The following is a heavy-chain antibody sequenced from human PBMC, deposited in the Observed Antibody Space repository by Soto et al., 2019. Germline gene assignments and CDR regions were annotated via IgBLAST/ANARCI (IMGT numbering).Heavy chain of an antibody. V-gene: IGHV3-73*01. J-gene: IGHJ4*02. Sequence: EVQLVESGGDLVQRGGSLKLSCTGLGFNFSGSALHWVRQPSGKGLEWVGRISGRAKKYATSYATSVRGRFYLSRDDSTNTAFLQMNSRRDEDTGVYLCCGRGGDSLQDIWGQGTLVTFSS. CDR3: CGRGGDSLQDI. D-gene: IGHD4-17*01. CDR1: GFNFSGSA. CDR2: ISGRAKKYAT.